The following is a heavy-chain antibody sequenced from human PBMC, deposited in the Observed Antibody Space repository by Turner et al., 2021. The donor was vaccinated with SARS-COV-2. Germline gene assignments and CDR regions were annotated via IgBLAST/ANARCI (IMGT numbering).Heavy chain of an antibody. J-gene: IGHJ6*02. V-gene: IGHV1-69*01. CDR3: AGGKNYYGSGSYYPTYYYYGMDV. CDR1: GGTFSSYV. Sequence: KASGGTFSSYVISWARQAPGQGLEWMGGIIPISGTANYAQKFQGRVTIIADESMSTAYMELSSLRSLDTAVYCGAGGKNYYGSGSYYPTYYYYGMDVWGQGTMVTVSS. D-gene: IGHD3-10*01. CDR2: IIPISGTA.